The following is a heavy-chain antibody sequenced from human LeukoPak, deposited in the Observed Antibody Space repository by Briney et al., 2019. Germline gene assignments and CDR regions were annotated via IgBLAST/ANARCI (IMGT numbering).Heavy chain of an antibody. V-gene: IGHV1-46*01. Sequence: GASVKVSCKASGYTFTSYCMHWVRQAPGQGLEWMGIINPSGGSTSYAQKFQGRVTMTRDTSTSTVYMELSSLRSEDTAVYYCARDEFIRRYFDYWGQGTLVTVSS. CDR1: GYTFTSYC. CDR3: ARDEFIRRYFDY. CDR2: INPSGGST. D-gene: IGHD3-10*01. J-gene: IGHJ4*02.